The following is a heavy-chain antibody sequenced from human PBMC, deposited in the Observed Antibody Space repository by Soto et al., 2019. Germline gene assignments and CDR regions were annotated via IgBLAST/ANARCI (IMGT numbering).Heavy chain of an antibody. V-gene: IGHV4-34*01. CDR1: GGSFSGYY. Sequence: QVQLQQWGAGLLKPSETLSLTCAVYGGSFSGYYWSWIRQPPGKGLEWIGEINHSGSTNYNPSLKSRVTISVDTSKNQFSLKLSSVTAADTAVYYCARGPKYYYDSSGYYSEVRRQYYFDYWGQGTLVTVSS. D-gene: IGHD3-22*01. CDR3: ARGPKYYYDSSGYYSEVRRQYYFDY. CDR2: INHSGST. J-gene: IGHJ4*02.